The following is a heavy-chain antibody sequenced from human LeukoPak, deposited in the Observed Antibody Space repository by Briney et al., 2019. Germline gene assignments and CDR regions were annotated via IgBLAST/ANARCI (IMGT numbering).Heavy chain of an antibody. D-gene: IGHD4-17*01. V-gene: IGHV3-7*01. CDR1: GLTFSSYW. Sequence: GGSLRLSCAASGLTFSSYWMSWVRQAPGKGLEWVANIKQDGNEKYYVDSVKGRFTISRDNAKNSLYLQMNSLRAEDTAVYYCVRMGRYGDYDYWGQGTLVTVSS. J-gene: IGHJ4*02. CDR3: VRMGRYGDYDY. CDR2: IKQDGNEK.